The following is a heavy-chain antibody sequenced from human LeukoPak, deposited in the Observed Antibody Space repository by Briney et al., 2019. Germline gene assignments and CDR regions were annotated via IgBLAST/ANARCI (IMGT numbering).Heavy chain of an antibody. Sequence: PGRSLRLSCATSGFTFSKYGFHWVRQAPGKGLEWVAVIGYDGSDKYYADSVKGRFTISRDNSKKTLYLQANSLRPEDTAVYYCARVGGSGWYKAYSFDYWGQGTLVTVSS. CDR2: IGYDGSDK. D-gene: IGHD6-19*01. CDR1: GFTFSKYG. J-gene: IGHJ4*02. V-gene: IGHV3-33*08. CDR3: ARVGGSGWYKAYSFDY.